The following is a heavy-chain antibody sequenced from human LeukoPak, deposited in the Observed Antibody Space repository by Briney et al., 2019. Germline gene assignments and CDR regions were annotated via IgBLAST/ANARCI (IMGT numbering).Heavy chain of an antibody. V-gene: IGHV3-23*01. D-gene: IGHD6-13*01. CDR1: GFTFSSYA. J-gene: IGHJ6*02. CDR3: AKEMSSGYSSSWYGGGYGMDV. CDR2: ICGSGGST. Sequence: GSLRLSCAASGFTFSSYAMSWVRQAPGKGLEWVSAICGSGGSTYYADSVKGRFTISRDNSKNTLYLQMNSLRAEDTAVYYCAKEMSSGYSSSWYGGGYGMDVWGQGTTVTVSS.